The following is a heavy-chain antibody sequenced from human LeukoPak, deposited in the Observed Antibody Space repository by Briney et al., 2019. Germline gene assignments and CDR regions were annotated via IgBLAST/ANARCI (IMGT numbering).Heavy chain of an antibody. D-gene: IGHD6-25*01. V-gene: IGHV4-39*01. J-gene: IGHJ4*02. CDR2: IFYSGNT. Sequence: PSETLSLTCTVSGGSISSSSYYWGWIRQPPGKGLEWIGSIFYSGNTYYKPSLKSRATISVDTSKNQFFLQLSSVTAADTAVYYCARLSADYSTGLDYWGQGTLVTVSS. CDR1: GGSISSSSYY. CDR3: ARLSADYSTGLDY.